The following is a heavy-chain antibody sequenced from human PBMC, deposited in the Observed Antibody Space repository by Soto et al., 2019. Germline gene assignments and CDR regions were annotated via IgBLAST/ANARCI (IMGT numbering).Heavy chain of an antibody. CDR2: ISGSAGTT. J-gene: IGHJ5*02. Sequence: GVLRLSCAASGFTFSLFAMSWVRQAPGKGLEWVSGISGSAGTTYYTDSLKGRFTISRDNSKNTLYLQINSLRAEDTAVSYCAKHPGPQLLWFGEAPAFDPWGQGTLVTVSS. CDR3: AKHPGPQLLWFGEAPAFDP. V-gene: IGHV3-23*01. CDR1: GFTFSLFA. D-gene: IGHD3-10*01.